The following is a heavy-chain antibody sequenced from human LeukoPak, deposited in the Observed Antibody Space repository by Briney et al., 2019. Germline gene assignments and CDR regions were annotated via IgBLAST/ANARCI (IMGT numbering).Heavy chain of an antibody. J-gene: IGHJ6*03. Sequence: SETLSLTCTVSGYSISSGYYWGWIRQPPGKGLEWIGSIYHSGSTYYNPSLKSRVTISVDTSKNQFSLKLSSVTAADTAVYYCARLGAAATAEYYYYYMDVWGKGTTVTISS. V-gene: IGHV4-38-2*02. CDR3: ARLGAAATAEYYYYYMDV. CDR1: GYSISSGYY. D-gene: IGHD6-13*01. CDR2: IYHSGST.